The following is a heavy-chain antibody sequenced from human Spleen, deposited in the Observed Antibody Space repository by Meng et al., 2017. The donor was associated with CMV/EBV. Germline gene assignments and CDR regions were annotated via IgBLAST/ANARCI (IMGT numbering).Heavy chain of an antibody. J-gene: IGHJ4*02. D-gene: IGHD3-10*01. CDR2: ISRNSDTL. V-gene: IGHV3-9*01. CDR3: VKDPSPHYYDSGYYFDY. CDR1: GGSVSSGGYY. Sequence: GGSLRLSCTVSGGSVSSGGYYWSWIRQPPGKGLEWVSGISRNSDTLGYADSVKGRFTISRDNAQNSLYLQMNSLRPEDSALYYCVKDPSPHYYDSGYYFDYWGQGTLVTVSS.